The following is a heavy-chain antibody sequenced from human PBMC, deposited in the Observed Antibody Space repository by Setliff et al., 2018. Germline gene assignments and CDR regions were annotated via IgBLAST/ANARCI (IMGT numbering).Heavy chain of an antibody. Sequence: LSLTCAVSCYSNSSGYYWGWIRQPPGKGLGWIGSIYHSGSTYYNPSLKSRVTISVDTSKNQFSLKLSSVTAADTAVYYCARSAGYSSSWYNYYYGMDVWGQGTTVTVSS. J-gene: IGHJ6*02. CDR1: CYSNSSGYY. V-gene: IGHV4-38-2*01. CDR2: IYHSGST. D-gene: IGHD6-13*01. CDR3: ARSAGYSSSWYNYYYGMDV.